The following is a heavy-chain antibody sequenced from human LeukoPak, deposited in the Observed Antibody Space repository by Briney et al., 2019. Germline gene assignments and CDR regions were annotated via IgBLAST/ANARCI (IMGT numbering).Heavy chain of an antibody. CDR3: ARLIRTSGWYGDY. D-gene: IGHD6-19*01. CDR1: GFTFSSHS. V-gene: IGHV3-48*01. CDR2: IDDSTTTT. Sequence: GGSLRLSCAASGFTFSSHSMKWVRQAPGKGLEWVSYIDDSTTTTHYADSVKGRFTISRDNAKNSLYLQINSLRAEDTVVYYCARLIRTSGWYGDYWGQGTLVTVSS. J-gene: IGHJ4*02.